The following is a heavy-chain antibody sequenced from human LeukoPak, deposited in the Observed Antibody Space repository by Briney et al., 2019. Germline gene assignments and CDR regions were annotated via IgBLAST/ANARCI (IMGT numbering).Heavy chain of an antibody. J-gene: IGHJ5*02. V-gene: IGHV1-46*01. Sequence: ASVKVSCKSSGYTFTSYYMHWVRQAPGQGLEWMGIINPSGGSTSYAQKFQGRVTMTRDTSTSTVYMELSSLRSEDTAVYYCARALRWGSYGSFWFDPWGQGTLVTVSS. CDR1: GYTFTSYY. D-gene: IGHD5-18*01. CDR2: INPSGGST. CDR3: ARALRWGSYGSFWFDP.